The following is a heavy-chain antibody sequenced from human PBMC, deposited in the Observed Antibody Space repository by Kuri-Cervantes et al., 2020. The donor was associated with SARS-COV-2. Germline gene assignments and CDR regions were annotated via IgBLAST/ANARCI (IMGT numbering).Heavy chain of an antibody. Sequence: ASVKVSCKASGYTFSVYYMYWVRQAPGQGLEWMGWINPNSGGTNYAQKFQGWVTMTRDTSISTAYMELSRLRSDDTAVYYCARGMVRGIIQYYYYAMDAWGQGTTVTVSS. CDR3: ARGMVRGIIQYYYYAMDA. J-gene: IGHJ6*02. D-gene: IGHD3-10*01. V-gene: IGHV1-2*04. CDR1: GYTFSVYY. CDR2: INPNSGGT.